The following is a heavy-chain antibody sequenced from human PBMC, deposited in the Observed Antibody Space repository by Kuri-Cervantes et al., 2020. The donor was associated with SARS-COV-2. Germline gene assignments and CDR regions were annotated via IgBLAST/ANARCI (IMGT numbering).Heavy chain of an antibody. CDR2: IYYSGST. CDR3: ARRRDSISGGMDV. D-gene: IGHD2-21*01. V-gene: IGHV4-59*08. CDR1: GGSISSYY. J-gene: IGHJ6*02. Sequence: SETLSLTCTVSGGSISSYYWSWIQQPPGKRLEWIGYIYYSGSTNYNPSLKSRVTISVDTSKNQFSLKLSSVTAADTAVYYCARRRDSISGGMDVWGQGTTVTVSS.